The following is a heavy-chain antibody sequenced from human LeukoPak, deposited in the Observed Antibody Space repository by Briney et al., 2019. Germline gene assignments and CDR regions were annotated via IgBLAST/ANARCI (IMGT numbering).Heavy chain of an antibody. D-gene: IGHD6-13*01. CDR3: ARSSVVAAAGPYYFDY. V-gene: IGHV1-69*06. J-gene: IGHJ4*02. CDR1: GGTFSSYA. CDR2: IIPIFGTA. Sequence: SVKVSCKASGGTFSSYAISWVRQAPGQGLEWMGGIIPIFGTANYAQKFQGRVTITADKSTSTAYMELSSLRSEDTAVYYCARSSVVAAAGPYYFDYWGQGTLVTVSS.